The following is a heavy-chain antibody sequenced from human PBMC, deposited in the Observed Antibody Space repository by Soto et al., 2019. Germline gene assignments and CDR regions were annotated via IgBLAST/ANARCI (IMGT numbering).Heavy chain of an antibody. CDR2: INPNSGGT. D-gene: IGHD5-18*01. Sequence: ASVKVSCKASGYTFTGCYMHWVRQAPGQGLEWMGWINPNSGGTNYAQKFQGWVTMTRDTSISTAYMELSRLRSDDTAVYYCARDHYTAMANLGGYYYYGMDVWGQGTTVTVSS. J-gene: IGHJ6*02. V-gene: IGHV1-2*04. CDR3: ARDHYTAMANLGGYYYYGMDV. CDR1: GYTFTGCY.